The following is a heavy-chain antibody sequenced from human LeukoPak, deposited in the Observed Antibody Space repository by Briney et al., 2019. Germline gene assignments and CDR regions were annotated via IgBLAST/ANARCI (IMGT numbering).Heavy chain of an antibody. CDR1: GFTFSSYS. CDR3: ARLDYYDSSASDY. V-gene: IGHV3-21*01. Sequence: GGSLRLSCAASGFTFSSYSMNWVRQAPGKGLEWVSSISSSSSHIYYADSVKGRFTISRDNAKNSLYLQMNSLRAEDTAVYYCARLDYYDSSASDYWGQGTLVTVSS. D-gene: IGHD3-22*01. J-gene: IGHJ4*02. CDR2: ISSSSSHI.